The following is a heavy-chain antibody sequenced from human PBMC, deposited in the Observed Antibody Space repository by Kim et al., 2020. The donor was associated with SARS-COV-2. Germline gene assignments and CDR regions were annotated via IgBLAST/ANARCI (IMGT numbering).Heavy chain of an antibody. Sequence: SETLSLTCTVSGGSISSGGYYWSWIRQHPGKGLEWIGYIYYSGSTYYNPSLKSRVTISVDTSKNQFSLKLSSVTAADTAVYYCARGVVDDYVWGSYPPHFDYWGQGTLVTVSS. CDR3: ARGVVDDYVWGSYPPHFDY. V-gene: IGHV4-31*03. CDR2: IYYSGST. J-gene: IGHJ4*02. D-gene: IGHD3-16*02. CDR1: GGSISSGGYY.